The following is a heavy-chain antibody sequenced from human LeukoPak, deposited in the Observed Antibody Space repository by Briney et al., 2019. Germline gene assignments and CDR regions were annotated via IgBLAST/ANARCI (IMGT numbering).Heavy chain of an antibody. CDR3: ATLRRSSGMDV. V-gene: IGHV4-34*01. J-gene: IGHJ6*04. Sequence: MSSETLSLTCAVYGGSFSGYYWSWIRQPPGKGLEWIGEINHSGSTNYNPSLKSRVTISVDTSKNQFSLKLSSVTAADTAVYYCATLRRSSGMDVWGKGTTVTVSS. D-gene: IGHD5/OR15-5a*01. CDR2: INHSGST. CDR1: GGSFSGYY.